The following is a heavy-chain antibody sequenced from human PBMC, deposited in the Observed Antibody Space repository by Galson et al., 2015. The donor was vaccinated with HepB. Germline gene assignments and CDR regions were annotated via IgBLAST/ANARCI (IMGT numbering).Heavy chain of an antibody. CDR1: GGTFSSYA. J-gene: IGHJ4*02. D-gene: IGHD2-15*01. V-gene: IGHV1-18*01. CDR3: ARDRSHSLDF. CDR2: ISDNRGST. Sequence: SVKVSCKASGGTFSSYASSWVRQAPGRGLEWVGGISDNRGSTTYAWRLLGRLTLTTDTSTSTAYMELRSLRSDDTAIYYCARDRSHSLDFWVQGTLVTVSS.